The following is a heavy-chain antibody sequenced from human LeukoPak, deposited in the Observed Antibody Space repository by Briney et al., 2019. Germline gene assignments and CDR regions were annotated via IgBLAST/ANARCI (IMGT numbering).Heavy chain of an antibody. CDR3: ARDSEGGYSYRRGGWFDP. CDR2: INWNGGST. J-gene: IGHJ5*02. Sequence: PGGSLRLSCAASGFTFDDYGMSWVRQAPGKGLEWVSGINWNGGSTGYADSVKGRFTISRDNAKNSLYLQMNSLRAEDTALYHCARDSEGGYSYRRGGWFDPWGQGTLVTVSS. D-gene: IGHD5-18*01. V-gene: IGHV3-20*01. CDR1: GFTFDDYG.